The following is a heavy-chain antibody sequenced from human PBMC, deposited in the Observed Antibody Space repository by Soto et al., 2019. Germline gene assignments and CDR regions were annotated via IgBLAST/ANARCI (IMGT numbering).Heavy chain of an antibody. CDR1: GYTFTSYA. Sequence: ASVKVSCKASGYTFTSYAMHWVRQAPGQRLEWMGWINAGNGNTKYSQKFQGRVTITRDTSASTAYMELSSLRSEDTAVYYCARDPQKLHRVYYYYMDVRGKGTTVTVSS. J-gene: IGHJ6*03. D-gene: IGHD3-10*01. CDR2: INAGNGNT. V-gene: IGHV1-3*01. CDR3: ARDPQKLHRVYYYYMDV.